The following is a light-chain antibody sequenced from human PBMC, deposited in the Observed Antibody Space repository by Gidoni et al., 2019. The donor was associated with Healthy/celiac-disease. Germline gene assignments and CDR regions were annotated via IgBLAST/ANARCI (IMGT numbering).Light chain of an antibody. Sequence: EIVMTQSPDSLAVSLGERATINCKSSQSVLYSSNNKNYLAWYQQKPGQPPKLLIYWASTREAGVPDRFSGGGSGTDFTLTISSLQAEDVAVYYCQQYYSTPPTFGQGTKVEIK. CDR2: WAS. CDR3: QQYYSTPPT. CDR1: QSVLYSSNNKNY. V-gene: IGKV4-1*01. J-gene: IGKJ1*01.